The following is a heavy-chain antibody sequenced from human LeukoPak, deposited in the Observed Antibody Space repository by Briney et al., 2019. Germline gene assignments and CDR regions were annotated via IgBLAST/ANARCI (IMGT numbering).Heavy chain of an antibody. D-gene: IGHD5-18*01. CDR1: GGSISSYY. Sequence: KPSETLSLTCTVSGGSISSYYWSWIRQPPGKGLEWIGYIYYSGGTNYNPSLKSRVTISVDTSKNQFSLKLSSVTAADTAVYYCARVGDTAMDYWGQGTLVTVSS. V-gene: IGHV4-59*01. J-gene: IGHJ4*02. CDR3: ARVGDTAMDY. CDR2: IYYSGGT.